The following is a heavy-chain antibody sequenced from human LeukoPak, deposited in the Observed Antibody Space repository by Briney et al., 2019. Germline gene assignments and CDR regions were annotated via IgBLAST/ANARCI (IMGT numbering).Heavy chain of an antibody. V-gene: IGHV4-39*07. CDR3: ARRVRGAYYYGSGSLNY. D-gene: IGHD3-10*01. CDR2: INHSGST. J-gene: IGHJ4*02. CDR1: GGSISRSSYY. Sequence: PSETLSLTCIVSGGSISRSSYYWGWIRRTPGKGLEWIGEINHSGSTNYNPSLKSRVTISVDTSKNQFSLKLSSVTAADTAVYYCARRVRGAYYYGSGSLNYWGQGTLVTVSS.